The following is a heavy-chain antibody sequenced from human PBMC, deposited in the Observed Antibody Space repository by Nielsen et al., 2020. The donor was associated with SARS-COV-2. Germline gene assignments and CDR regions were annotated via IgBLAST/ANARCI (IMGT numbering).Heavy chain of an antibody. D-gene: IGHD1-26*01. V-gene: IGHV1-18*04. CDR2: ICGYNGDT. CDR1: GYSLISYS. J-gene: IGHJ3*02. CDR3: TRDTPVWEIVKNDAFDM. Sequence: ASVKASCKASGYSLISYSISGVRQAPAQGLEWMGLICGYNGDTKYAQKFQGRVTMTTDTSTRTAYMELRRLRFDDTAVYYCTRDTPVWEIVKNDAFDMWGQGTIVNVSS.